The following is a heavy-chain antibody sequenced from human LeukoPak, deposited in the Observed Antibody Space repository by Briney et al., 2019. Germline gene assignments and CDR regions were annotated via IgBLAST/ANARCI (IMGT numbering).Heavy chain of an antibody. J-gene: IGHJ4*02. CDR3: ARLSGFGDTAMATSIDY. Sequence: SETLSLTCAVYGGSFSGYYWSWIRQPPGKGLEWIGEINHSGSTNYNPSLKSRVTISVDTSKNQFSLKLSSVTAADTAVYYCARLSGFGDTAMATSIDYWGQGTLVTVSS. CDR1: GGSFSGYY. V-gene: IGHV4-34*01. D-gene: IGHD5-18*01. CDR2: INHSGST.